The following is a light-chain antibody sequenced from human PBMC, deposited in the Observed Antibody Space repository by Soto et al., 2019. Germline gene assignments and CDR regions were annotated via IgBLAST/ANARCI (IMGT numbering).Light chain of an antibody. J-gene: IGKJ3*01. CDR2: GAS. Sequence: EIVMTQSPATLSVSPGDRATLSCRASQSVSRNLAWYQQKPGQAPRLLIFGASSRDTGIPARFSGSGPGTEFTLTIDSLQPEDFAVYYCQQYNNWSLFTFGPGTKVDIK. V-gene: IGKV3-15*01. CDR3: QQYNNWSLFT. CDR1: QSVSRN.